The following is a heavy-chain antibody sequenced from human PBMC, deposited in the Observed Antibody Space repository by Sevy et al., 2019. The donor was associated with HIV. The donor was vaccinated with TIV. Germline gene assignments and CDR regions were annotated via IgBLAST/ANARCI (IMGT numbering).Heavy chain of an antibody. D-gene: IGHD3-9*01. J-gene: IGHJ4*02. Sequence: GGSLRLSCAASGFTFSSCAMSWVRQAPGKGLEWVSGISCSGGTTYYTDSLKGRFTISRDNSKNTLYLQMNSLRAEDTAVYYCAKSAGRGDYNQYFDYWGQGTLVTVSS. CDR3: AKSAGRGDYNQYFDY. V-gene: IGHV3-23*01. CDR2: ISCSGGTT. CDR1: GFTFSSCA.